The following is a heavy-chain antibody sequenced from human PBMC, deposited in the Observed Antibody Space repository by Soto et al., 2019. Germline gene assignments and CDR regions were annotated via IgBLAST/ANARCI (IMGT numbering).Heavy chain of an antibody. J-gene: IGHJ6*04. CDR1: GGTFSSYA. V-gene: IGHV1-18*01. D-gene: IGHD2-8*01. CDR3: ARDPYHVLMVNAPNLYGMDV. CDR2: ISTYNGNT. Sequence: ASVKVSCKASGGTFSSYAISWVRQAPGQGLEWMGRISTYNGNTNYPQSLQGRLTMTTDTSTTTAYMELRNLRSDDTAVYYCARDPYHVLMVNAPNLYGMDVWGKGTTVTVSS.